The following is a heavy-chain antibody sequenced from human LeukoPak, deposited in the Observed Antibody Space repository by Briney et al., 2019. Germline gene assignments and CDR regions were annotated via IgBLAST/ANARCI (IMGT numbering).Heavy chain of an antibody. CDR2: IYHSGST. CDR3: ARFHVVLAAAGTQDAFDI. CDR1: GYSISSGYY. V-gene: IGHV4-38-2*01. J-gene: IGHJ3*02. D-gene: IGHD6-13*01. Sequence: PSETLSLTCAVSGYSISSGYYWGWIRQPPGKGLEWIGSIYHSGSTYYNPSLKSRVTISVDTSKNQFSLKLSSVTAADTAVYYCARFHVVLAAAGTQDAFDIWGQGTMVTVSS.